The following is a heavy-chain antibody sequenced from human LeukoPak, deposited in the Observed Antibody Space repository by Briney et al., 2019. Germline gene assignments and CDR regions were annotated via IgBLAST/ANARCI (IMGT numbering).Heavy chain of an antibody. D-gene: IGHD1-26*01. Sequence: GGSLRLSCVASGFTYSSYWMSWVRQAPGKGLEWVANIKQDGSEKIYVDSVKGRFTISRDNAKNSLYLQMNSLRAEDTAVYYCTRDYRGTFDYWGQGTLVTVSS. CDR1: GFTYSSYW. CDR2: IKQDGSEK. CDR3: TRDYRGTFDY. J-gene: IGHJ4*02. V-gene: IGHV3-7*03.